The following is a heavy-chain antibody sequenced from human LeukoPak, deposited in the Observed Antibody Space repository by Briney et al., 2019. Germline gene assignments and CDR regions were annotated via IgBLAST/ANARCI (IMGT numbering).Heavy chain of an antibody. D-gene: IGHD6-13*01. V-gene: IGHV3-23*01. J-gene: IGHJ4*02. CDR1: GFTFSSYA. CDR3: AKDGLISAAGRFDY. CDR2: ISGSDDRT. Sequence: GGSLRLSCAASGFTFSSYAMSWVRQAPGKGLEWVSAISGSDDRTYYADSVKGRFTISRDNPKNTLYLQMNSLRAEDTAVYYCAKDGLISAAGRFDYWGQGTLVTVSS.